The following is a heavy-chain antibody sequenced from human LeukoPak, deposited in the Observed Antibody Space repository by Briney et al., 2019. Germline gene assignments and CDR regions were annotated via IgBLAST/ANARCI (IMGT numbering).Heavy chain of an antibody. CDR1: GFTVRSNY. CDR2: IYSGGST. D-gene: IGHD2-15*01. CDR3: ASYCSGGSRYALDAFDI. V-gene: IGHV3-53*01. Sequence: QPGGSLRLSCAASGFTVRSNYMSWVRQAPGKGREWVSVIYSGGSTYYADSVKGRFTISRDNTNTTQYLQKNSLRAEDTAVYYCASYCSGGSRYALDAFDIWGQGTMVTVSS. J-gene: IGHJ3*02.